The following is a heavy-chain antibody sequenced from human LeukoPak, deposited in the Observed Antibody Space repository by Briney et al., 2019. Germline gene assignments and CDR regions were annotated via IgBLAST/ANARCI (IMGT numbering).Heavy chain of an antibody. V-gene: IGHV3-23*01. J-gene: IGHJ4*02. D-gene: IGHD4-17*01. CDR2: ISGSGGST. Sequence: GGSLRLSCAASGFTFSRYAMSWLRQAPGKGLEWVSAISGSGGSTYYADSVKGRFTISRDNSKNTLYLQMNSLRAEDTAVYYCAKDRAYGDYGVYYFDYWGQGTLVTVSS. CDR3: AKDRAYGDYGVYYFDY. CDR1: GFTFSRYA.